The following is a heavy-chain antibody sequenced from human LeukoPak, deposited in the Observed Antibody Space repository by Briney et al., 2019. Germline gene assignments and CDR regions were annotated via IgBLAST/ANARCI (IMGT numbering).Heavy chain of an antibody. CDR3: AREARTYYYYGMDV. J-gene: IGHJ6*02. V-gene: IGHV3-7*01. CDR2: IKQDGSEE. Sequence: PGGSLRLSCAASGFTFSSYWMSWVRQAPGKGLEWMANIKQDGSEEYYVDSVKGRFTISRDNAKNSLYLQMNSLRAEDTAVYYCAREARTYYYYGMDVWGQGTTVTVSS. CDR1: GFTFSSYW.